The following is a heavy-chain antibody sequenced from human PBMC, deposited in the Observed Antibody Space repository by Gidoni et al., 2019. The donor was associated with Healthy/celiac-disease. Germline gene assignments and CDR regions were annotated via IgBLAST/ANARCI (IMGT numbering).Heavy chain of an antibody. CDR3: ARDNYYDSSGYYNFDY. CDR2: IWYDGSNK. J-gene: IGHJ4*02. Sequence: QVQLVESGGGVVQPGRSLRLSCAASGFIFSSYGMHGVRQAPGKGLEWVAVIWYDGSNKYYADSVKGRFTISRDNSKNTLYLQMNSLRAEDTAVYYCARDNYYDSSGYYNFDYWGQGTLVTVSS. D-gene: IGHD3-22*01. CDR1: GFIFSSYG. V-gene: IGHV3-33*01.